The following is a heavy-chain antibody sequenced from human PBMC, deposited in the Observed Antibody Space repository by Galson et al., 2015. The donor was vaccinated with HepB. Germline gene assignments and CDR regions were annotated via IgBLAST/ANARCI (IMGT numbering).Heavy chain of an antibody. V-gene: IGHV1-58*01. CDR1: GFSFSTSV. CDR3: AARQDGGLDAFDI. D-gene: IGHD3-16*01. Sequence: SVTVSCQASGFSFSTSVVQWVGQARGQRRERVGWIVVCDGKTIYAQKFQERVTITRDMSTSTAYMELRGLRSEDTAVYYCAARQDGGLDAFDIWGQGTVVIVSS. J-gene: IGHJ3*02. CDR2: IVVCDGKT.